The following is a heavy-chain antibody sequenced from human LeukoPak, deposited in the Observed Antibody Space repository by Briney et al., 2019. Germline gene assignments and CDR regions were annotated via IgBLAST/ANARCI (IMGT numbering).Heavy chain of an antibody. V-gene: IGHV3-66*01. CDR1: GFTVSNNY. D-gene: IGHD3-10*01. J-gene: IGHJ4*02. Sequence: GRSLRLSCAASGFTVSNNYMSWVRQAQGKGLEWVSVIYSGGSTYYADSVKGRFTISRDNSKNTVDLQMNSLRAEDTAVYFCARGLYGSGTGDYWGLGTLVTVSS. CDR2: IYSGGST. CDR3: ARGLYGSGTGDY.